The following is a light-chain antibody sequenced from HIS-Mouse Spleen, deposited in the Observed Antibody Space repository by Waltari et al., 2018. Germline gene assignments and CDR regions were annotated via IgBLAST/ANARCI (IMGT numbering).Light chain of an antibody. CDR1: SSDVGSYNL. CDR2: EGS. Sequence: QSALTQPASVSGSPGQSITISCTGTSSDVGSYNLASWYQQHPGKAPKLMIYEGSKRPSGVSNRFSGSKSGNTASLTISGLQAEDEADYYCCSYAGSSTLVFGGGTKLTVL. J-gene: IGLJ2*01. CDR3: CSYAGSSTLV. V-gene: IGLV2-23*01.